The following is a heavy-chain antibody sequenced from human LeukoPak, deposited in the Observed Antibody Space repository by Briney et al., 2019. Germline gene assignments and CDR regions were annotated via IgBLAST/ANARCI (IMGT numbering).Heavy chain of an antibody. CDR3: ARLFSNTFYYHSGTHLDY. D-gene: IGHD3-10*01. J-gene: IGHJ4*02. CDR2: IWYDGSNK. V-gene: IGHV3-33*01. Sequence: GGSLRLSCAASGFTFNSYGMHWVRQAPGKGLEWVAFIWYDGSNKYYTDSVKGRFTISRHNSKNTLYLQMNSLRAEDTAVYYCARLFSNTFYYHSGTHLDYWGQGTLVTVSS. CDR1: GFTFNSYG.